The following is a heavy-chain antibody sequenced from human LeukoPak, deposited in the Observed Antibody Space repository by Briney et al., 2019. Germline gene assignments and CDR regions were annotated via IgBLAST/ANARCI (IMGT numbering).Heavy chain of an antibody. CDR1: GGSISSYY. J-gene: IGHJ4*02. CDR3: AGRIAAASASYFDY. Sequence: PSETLSLTCTVSGGSISSYYWSWIRQPPGKGLEWIGYIYYSGSTNYNPSLKSRVTISVDTSKNQFSLKLSSVTAADTAVYYCAGRIAAASASYFDYWGQGTLVTVSS. CDR2: IYYSGST. V-gene: IGHV4-59*08. D-gene: IGHD6-13*01.